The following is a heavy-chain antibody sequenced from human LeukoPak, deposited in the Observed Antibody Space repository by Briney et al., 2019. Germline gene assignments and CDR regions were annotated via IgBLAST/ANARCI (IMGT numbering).Heavy chain of an antibody. D-gene: IGHD2-2*01. CDR3: ARIPTNAVPAAHNGFDI. J-gene: IGHJ3*02. CDR1: GGSISNSNYY. CDR2: IYYSGST. Sequence: PSETLALTCTISGGSISNSNYYWGWIRQPPGKGLERIGNIYYSGSTYYNPSLRSRVTISVDTSKNQFSLKLSSVTAADTAVYYCARIPTNAVPAAHNGFDIWGQGTMLTVSS. V-gene: IGHV4-39*01.